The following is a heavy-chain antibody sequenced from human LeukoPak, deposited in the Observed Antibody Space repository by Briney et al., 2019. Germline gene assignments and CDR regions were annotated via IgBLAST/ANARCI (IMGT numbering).Heavy chain of an antibody. CDR3: ARDLASSGYYWD. CDR1: GYIFTSYY. Sequence: ASVKVSCKASGYIFTSYYMHWVRQAPGQGLEWMGIINPSGGSTSYAQKFRGRVTMTRDTSTSTVYMELSSLRSEDTAVYFCARDLASSGYYWDWGQGTLVTVSS. D-gene: IGHD3-22*01. V-gene: IGHV1-46*01. J-gene: IGHJ4*02. CDR2: INPSGGST.